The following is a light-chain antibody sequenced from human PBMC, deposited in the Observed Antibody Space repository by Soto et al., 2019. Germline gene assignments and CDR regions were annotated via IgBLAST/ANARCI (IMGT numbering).Light chain of an antibody. CDR2: KAT. V-gene: IGKV1-5*03. Sequence: DIQMTQSPSTLSASVGDGVTITCRASQNIGCWLAWYQQKPGEAPKLLISKATNLQSGVPSRFSGSGSGTDFSLTISSLQPVDSATYFCQQYNDFQYSFGPGTKLDI. CDR1: QNIGCW. CDR3: QQYNDFQYS. J-gene: IGKJ2*01.